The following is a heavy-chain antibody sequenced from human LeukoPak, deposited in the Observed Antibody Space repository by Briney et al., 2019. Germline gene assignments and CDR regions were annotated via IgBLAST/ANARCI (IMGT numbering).Heavy chain of an antibody. J-gene: IGHJ4*02. V-gene: IGHV1-46*01. D-gene: IGHD3-22*01. CDR3: ARTTNYYDSVYYFDY. CDR1: GYTFTSYY. Sequence: ASVKVSCKASGYTFTSYYMHWVRQAPGQGLEWMGIINPSGGSTSYAQKFQGRVTMTRDTSTSTAYMELSSLRSEDTAVYYCARTTNYYDSVYYFDYWGQGTLVTVTS. CDR2: INPSGGST.